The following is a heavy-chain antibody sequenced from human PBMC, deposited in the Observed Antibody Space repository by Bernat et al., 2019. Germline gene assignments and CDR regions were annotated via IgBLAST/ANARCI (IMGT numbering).Heavy chain of an antibody. CDR3: ARDVGRWSAEENAFDI. V-gene: IGHV3-7*01. CDR1: GFTFSSYW. D-gene: IGHD3-3*01. CDR2: IKQDGSEK. Sequence: EVQLVESGGGLVQPGGSLRLSCAASGFTFSSYWMSWVRQAPGKELEWVANIKQDGSEKYYVDSVKGRFTISRDNAKNSLYLQMNSLRAEDTAVYYCARDVGRWSAEENAFDIWGQGTMVTVSS. J-gene: IGHJ3*02.